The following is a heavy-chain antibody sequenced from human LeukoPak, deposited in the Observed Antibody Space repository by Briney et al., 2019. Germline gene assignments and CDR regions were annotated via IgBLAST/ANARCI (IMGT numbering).Heavy chain of an antibody. V-gene: IGHV4-59*08. CDR1: GGSISSYY. J-gene: IGHJ4*02. CDR2: IYYSGST. D-gene: IGHD3-16*02. Sequence: SETLSLTCTVSGGSISSYYWSWIRQPPGKGLEWIGYIYYSGSTNYNPSLKSRVTISVDTSKNQFSLKVSSVTAADTAVYDCARHAHDSVWGSYRRAFDYWGQGTLVTVSS. CDR3: ARHAHDSVWGSYRRAFDY.